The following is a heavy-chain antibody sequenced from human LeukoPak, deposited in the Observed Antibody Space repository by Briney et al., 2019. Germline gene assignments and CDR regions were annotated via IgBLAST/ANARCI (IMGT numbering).Heavy chain of an antibody. D-gene: IGHD3-3*01. CDR1: GVSISSYY. Sequence: SETLSLTCTVSGVSISSYYWSWIRQPPGKGLEWIGYIYYSGSTNYNPSLKSRVTISVDTSKNQFSLKLSSVTAADTAVYYCARGVTYYDFWSGYYQYFDYWGQGTLVTVSS. CDR3: ARGVTYYDFWSGYYQYFDY. J-gene: IGHJ4*02. CDR2: IYYSGST. V-gene: IGHV4-59*01.